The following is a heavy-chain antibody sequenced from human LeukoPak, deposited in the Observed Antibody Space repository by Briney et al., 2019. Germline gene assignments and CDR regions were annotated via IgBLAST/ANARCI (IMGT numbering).Heavy chain of an antibody. Sequence: PGGSLRLSCAASGFTFSSYAMSWVRQAPGKGLEWVSAISGSGGSTYYADSVKGRFTISRDNSKNTLYLQMNSLRTEDTAVYYCAKDPTYVVRGVSNYWGQGTLVTVSS. V-gene: IGHV3-23*01. CDR1: GFTFSSYA. J-gene: IGHJ4*02. CDR3: AKDPTYVVRGVSNY. D-gene: IGHD3-10*01. CDR2: ISGSGGST.